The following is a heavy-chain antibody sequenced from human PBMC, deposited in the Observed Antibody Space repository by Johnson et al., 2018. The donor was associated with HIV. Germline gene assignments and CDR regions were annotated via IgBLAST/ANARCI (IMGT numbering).Heavy chain of an antibody. Sequence: VQLVESGGGLVQPGGSLRLSCAPSGLTVSSSYMSWVRQAPGKGLEWVSVIYRGGSTYYADSVQGRFTISRDNSKNTLYLQMNSLSAEDTAVYYCTKCIWGSSLIDAFDIWGQGTKVTVSS. CDR2: IYRGGST. V-gene: IGHV3-66*01. D-gene: IGHD6-13*01. CDR3: TKCIWGSSLIDAFDI. J-gene: IGHJ3*02. CDR1: GLTVSSSY.